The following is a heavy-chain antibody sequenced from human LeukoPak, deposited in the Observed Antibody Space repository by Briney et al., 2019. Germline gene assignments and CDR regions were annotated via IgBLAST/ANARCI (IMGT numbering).Heavy chain of an antibody. CDR3: ARGRITMVRGVILDY. V-gene: IGHV4-34*01. CDR2: INHSRST. CDR1: GGSYSGNY. J-gene: IGHJ4*02. D-gene: IGHD3-10*01. Sequence: SETLSLTCAVYGGSYSGNYWSWIRQPPGKGLEWIGEINHSRSTNYNPSLKSRVTISVDTSKNQFSLKLSSVTAADTAVYYCARGRITMVRGVILDYWGQGTLVTVSS.